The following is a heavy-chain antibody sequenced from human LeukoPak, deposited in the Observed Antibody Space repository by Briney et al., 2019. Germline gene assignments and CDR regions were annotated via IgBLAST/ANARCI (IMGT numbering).Heavy chain of an antibody. Sequence: GGSLRLSCAASGFTFSSYAMSWVRHAPGKGLEWGSAISGSGGSTYYADSVKGRFTISRDNSKNTLYLQMNSLRAEDTAVYCCAKGSSSWYDYYYGIDVWGQGTTVTVSS. D-gene: IGHD6-13*01. CDR2: ISGSGGST. CDR1: GFTFSSYA. CDR3: AKGSSSWYDYYYGIDV. J-gene: IGHJ6*02. V-gene: IGHV3-23*01.